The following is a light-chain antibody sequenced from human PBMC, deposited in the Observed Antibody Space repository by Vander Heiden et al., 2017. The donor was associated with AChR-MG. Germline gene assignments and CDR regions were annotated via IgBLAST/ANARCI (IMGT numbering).Light chain of an antibody. CDR3: QQADRFPLT. Sequence: DIQMTQSPSSVSASVGDRVTITCRASQGISSWLAWYQQKAGKAPELLINAASTLQSGVPSRFSGSGSGTDFTLTISRLQPEDVATYYCQQADRFPLTFGGGTKVEIK. CDR2: AAS. V-gene: IGKV1-12*01. CDR1: QGISSW. J-gene: IGKJ4*01.